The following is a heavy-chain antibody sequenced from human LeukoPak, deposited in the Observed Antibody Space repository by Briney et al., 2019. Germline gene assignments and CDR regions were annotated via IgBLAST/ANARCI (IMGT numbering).Heavy chain of an antibody. Sequence: GASVKVSCKASGYTFTDYYIHWLRQAPGQGLEWVAWINPNSGATNYAQNFQGRVTVTRDMSIGTVYMDLTRLKSDDTAVYYCAKAGNKWLGELHWFAPWGQGTLVTVSS. CDR1: GYTFTDYY. D-gene: IGHD3-10*01. CDR3: AKAGNKWLGELHWFAP. J-gene: IGHJ5*02. V-gene: IGHV1-2*02. CDR2: INPNSGAT.